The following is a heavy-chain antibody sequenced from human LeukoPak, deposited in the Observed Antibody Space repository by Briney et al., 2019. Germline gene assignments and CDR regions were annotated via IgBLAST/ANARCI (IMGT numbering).Heavy chain of an antibody. Sequence: GGSLRLSCAASGFTFSSYGMHWVRQAPGKGLEWVAVIWYDGSNKYYADSVKGRFTISRDNSKNTLYLQMNSLRAEDTAVYYCAKNGIAAAPVFPRPFYMDVWGKGTTVTVSS. J-gene: IGHJ6*03. CDR2: IWYDGSNK. CDR1: GFTFSSYG. CDR3: AKNGIAAAPVFPRPFYMDV. V-gene: IGHV3-33*06. D-gene: IGHD6-13*01.